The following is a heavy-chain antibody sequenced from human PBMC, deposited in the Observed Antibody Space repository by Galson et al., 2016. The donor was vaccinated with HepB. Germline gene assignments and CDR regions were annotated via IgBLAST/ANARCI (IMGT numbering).Heavy chain of an antibody. D-gene: IGHD3-16*01. J-gene: IGHJ6*03. V-gene: IGHV3-53*01. CDR3: AKNKATARVWGHYYYYMDV. Sequence: LRLSCAASGFTVSSNYLSWVRQAPGKGLEWVSIVYSDGSTYYSDSVRGRFTISRDNSNNIVYLQMNSLRAEDTAVYFCAKNKATARVWGHYYYYMDVWGKGTTVAVSS. CDR1: GFTVSSNY. CDR2: VYSDGST.